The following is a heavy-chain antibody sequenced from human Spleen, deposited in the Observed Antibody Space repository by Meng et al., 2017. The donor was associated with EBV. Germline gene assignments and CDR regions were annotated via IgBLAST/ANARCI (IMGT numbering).Heavy chain of an antibody. J-gene: IGHJ4*02. CDR3: ARDPRGIGSSRFDL. Sequence: QVQLVQSGAEVKKPGASVRISCRASGYSFTNYYIHWVRQAPGQGLEWMGIINPSGGSTTFAQKFQGRATMTRDTSTTTVYMDLSSLASEDTAVYYCARDPRGIGSSRFDLWGQGTLVTVSS. CDR2: INPSGGST. CDR1: GYSFTNYY. D-gene: IGHD3-10*01. V-gene: IGHV1-46*01.